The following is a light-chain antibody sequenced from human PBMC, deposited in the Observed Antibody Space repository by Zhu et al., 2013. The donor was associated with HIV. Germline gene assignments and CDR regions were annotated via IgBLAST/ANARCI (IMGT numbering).Light chain of an antibody. CDR3: QHMGVXXXLT. CDR1: PSVWSNY. CDR2: GAS. Sequence: VLTQSPGTLSLSPGERATLSCRASPSVWSNYLAWYQQKPGQPPMLLIFGASTRATGIPDRFSGSGSRTDFTLTISRLEPEDFAVYYCQHMGVXXXLTFG. J-gene: IGKJ1*01. V-gene: IGKV3-20*01.